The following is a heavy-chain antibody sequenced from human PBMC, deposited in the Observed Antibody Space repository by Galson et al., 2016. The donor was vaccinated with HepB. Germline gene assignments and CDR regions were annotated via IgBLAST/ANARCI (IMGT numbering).Heavy chain of an antibody. J-gene: IGHJ5*02. V-gene: IGHV3-23*01. CDR2: VSPSGDTK. CDR1: GFTFDTYA. Sequence: SLRLSCAASGFTFDTYAMTWVRQAPGKGLEWVSAVSPSGDTKYYIESVKGRFTISRDNSKHTVYLHLNSLRAEDTAVYYCAKEDLVDAFGSRKYNTKYFDPWGQGTLVTVSS. CDR3: AKEDLVDAFGSRKYNTKYFDP. D-gene: IGHD3-3*01.